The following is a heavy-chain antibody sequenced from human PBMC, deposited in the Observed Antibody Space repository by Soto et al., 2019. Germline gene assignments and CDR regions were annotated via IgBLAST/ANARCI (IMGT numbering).Heavy chain of an antibody. D-gene: IGHD1-26*01. CDR1: GYSFTSYW. CDR2: IDPSDSYT. CDR3: ARRIVGSTSDAFDI. V-gene: IGHV5-10-1*01. Sequence: GESVKISFKGSGYSFTSYWISWVRQMPGKGLEWMGRIDPSDSYTNYSPSFPGHATISADKSISTAYLQWSSLKASDTAMYYCARRIVGSTSDAFDIWGQGTMVTVSS. J-gene: IGHJ3*02.